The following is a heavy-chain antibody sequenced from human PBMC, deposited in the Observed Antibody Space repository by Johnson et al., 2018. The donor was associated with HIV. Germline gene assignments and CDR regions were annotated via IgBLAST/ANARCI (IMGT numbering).Heavy chain of an antibody. J-gene: IGHJ3*02. CDR2: ITGSSGST. Sequence: VQLVESGGGLVQPGGSLRLSCAASGFTFSSYAMSWVRQAPGKGLEWVSTITGSSGSTYYADSVKGRFTISRDNSKNTLYLQMNRLRAEDTAVYYCAREWLYGFDIWGQGTMVTVSS. D-gene: IGHD5-24*01. CDR3: AREWLYGFDI. V-gene: IGHV3-23*04. CDR1: GFTFSSYA.